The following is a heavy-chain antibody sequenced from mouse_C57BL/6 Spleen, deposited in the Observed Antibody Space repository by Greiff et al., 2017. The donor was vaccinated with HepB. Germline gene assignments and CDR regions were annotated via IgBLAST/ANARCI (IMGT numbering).Heavy chain of an antibody. CDR1: GFTFSSYG. J-gene: IGHJ4*01. V-gene: IGHV5-6*01. CDR2: ISSGGSYT. CDR3: ARQMDY. Sequence: EVKLVESGGDLVKPGGSLKLSCAASGFTFSSYGMSWVRQTPDKRLEWVATISSGGSYTYYPASVKGRFTISRDNAKNTLYLQMSSLKSEDTAMYYCARQMDYWGQGTSVTVSS.